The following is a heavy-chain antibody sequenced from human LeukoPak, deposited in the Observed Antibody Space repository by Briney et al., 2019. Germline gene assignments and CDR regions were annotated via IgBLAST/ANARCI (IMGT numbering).Heavy chain of an antibody. J-gene: IGHJ4*02. CDR3: VRDTGSGWDFDY. CDR1: GFTFNAYA. CDR2: VKGDGVTT. V-gene: IGHV3-43*02. D-gene: IGHD6-19*01. Sequence: GGSLRLSCAASGFTFNAYAIHWVRQAPGKGLEWVSLVKGDGVTTDYANSVKGRFTVSRDDSKNSLYLRISNLRTMDPALYYCVRDTGSGWDFDYWGQGTLVTVSS.